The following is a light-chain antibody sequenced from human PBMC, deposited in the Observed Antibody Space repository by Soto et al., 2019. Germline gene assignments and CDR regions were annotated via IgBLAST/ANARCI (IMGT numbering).Light chain of an antibody. CDR2: DSS. Sequence: EIVLTQSPANLSLSPGERATLSCRASQSVSSYLAWYQQKPGQAPRLLIYDSSKRATGIPARCSGSRSETVFTLTISSLEPEDFAVYYCQQRSHWPLTFGGGTTVEIK. CDR3: QQRSHWPLT. CDR1: QSVSSY. V-gene: IGKV3-11*01. J-gene: IGKJ4*01.